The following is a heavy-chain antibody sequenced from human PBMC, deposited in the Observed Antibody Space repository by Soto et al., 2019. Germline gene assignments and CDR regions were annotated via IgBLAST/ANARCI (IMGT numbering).Heavy chain of an antibody. CDR1: GFTFSDYY. D-gene: IGHD2-2*01. Sequence: GGSLRLSCAASGFTFSDYYMSWIRQAPGKGLEWVSYIRSSGSIIYYADSVKGRFTISRDNAKSSLYLQMNSLRAEDTAVYYCARSTKRGHFDYWGQGTLVTVSS. V-gene: IGHV3-11*01. J-gene: IGHJ4*02. CDR3: ARSTKRGHFDY. CDR2: IRSSGSII.